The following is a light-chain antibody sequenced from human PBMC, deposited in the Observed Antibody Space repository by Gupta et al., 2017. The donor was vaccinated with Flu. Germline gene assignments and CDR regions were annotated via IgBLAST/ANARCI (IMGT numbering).Light chain of an antibody. CDR1: NLGDTY. Sequence: LTQPPSVSVFPGQPATIPCSGPNLGDTYASWYQQTDGRRPFLILYHDAKRPSGIPDRFSGSNSGSTATRTVTETYVGDEAYYYCQAGDSGVVVFGGGTKLTVL. CDR2: HDA. J-gene: IGLJ2*01. CDR3: QAGDSGVVV. V-gene: IGLV3-1*01.